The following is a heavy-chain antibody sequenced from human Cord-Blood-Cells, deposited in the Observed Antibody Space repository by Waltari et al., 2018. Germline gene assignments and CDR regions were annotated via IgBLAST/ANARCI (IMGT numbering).Heavy chain of an antibody. V-gene: IGHV1-3*01. CDR3: ARLTVVLDAVDI. CDR2: INAGNGNT. D-gene: IGHD2-15*01. CDR1: GYTFTSYA. J-gene: IGHJ3*02. Sequence: QVQLVQSGAEVKKPGASVKVSCKASGYTFTSYAMHWVREAPGQRLEWMGWINAGNGNTKYSQKFQGRVTITRDTSASTAYMELSSLRSEDTAVYYCARLTVVLDAVDIWGQGTMVTVSS.